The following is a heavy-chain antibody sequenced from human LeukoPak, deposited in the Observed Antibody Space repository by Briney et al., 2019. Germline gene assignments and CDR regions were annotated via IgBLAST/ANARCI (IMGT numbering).Heavy chain of an antibody. J-gene: IGHJ5*02. D-gene: IGHD2-21*02. CDR2: IYHSGST. V-gene: IGHV4-38-2*02. Sequence: SETLSLTCTVSGYSISSGYYWGWIRQPPGKGLEWIGIIYHSGSTYYNPSLKSRVTISIDTSKNQFSLKLNSVTAADTAVYYCARERVWRYCGGDSCGWFDPWGQGTLVTVSS. CDR3: ARERVWRYCGGDSCGWFDP. CDR1: GYSISSGYY.